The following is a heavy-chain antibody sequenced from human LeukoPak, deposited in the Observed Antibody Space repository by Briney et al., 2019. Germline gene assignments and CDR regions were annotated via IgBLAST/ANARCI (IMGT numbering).Heavy chain of an antibody. D-gene: IGHD3-22*01. CDR2: ITSGGSTR. Sequence: RGSLRLSCAASGFTFSSYEMNWVRQAPGKGLEWVSYITSGGSTRYYADSVKGRFTVTRDNAQNSLYLQMNSLRVEDTAVYYCARVAYYFDSSGYFYSDYWGQGTLVTVSS. V-gene: IGHV3-48*03. J-gene: IGHJ4*02. CDR1: GFTFSSYE. CDR3: ARVAYYFDSSGYFYSDY.